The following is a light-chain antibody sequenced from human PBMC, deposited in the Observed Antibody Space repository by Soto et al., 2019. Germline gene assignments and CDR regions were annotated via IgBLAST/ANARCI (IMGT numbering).Light chain of an antibody. CDR2: DAS. Sequence: DIQMTQSPSSLSASVGDRVTITCRASQSIGSWLAWYQQKPGKAPKLLIYDASTLESGVPSSFSGSGSGTEFTLTISSLQPDDFATYYCQQYNSYSEAFGQGTKVDIK. V-gene: IGKV1-5*01. CDR3: QQYNSYSEA. J-gene: IGKJ1*01. CDR1: QSIGSW.